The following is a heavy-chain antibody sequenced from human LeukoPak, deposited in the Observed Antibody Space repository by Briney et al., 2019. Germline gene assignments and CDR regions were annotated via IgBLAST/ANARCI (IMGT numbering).Heavy chain of an antibody. CDR2: ISGSGGST. V-gene: IGHV3-23*01. CDR3: AKDGRYYYDSSGYSRW. D-gene: IGHD3-22*01. CDR1: GFTFSSYA. J-gene: IGHJ4*02. Sequence: GGSLRLSCAASGFTFSSYAMSWVRQAPGKGLEWVSAISGSGGSTYYADSVKGRFTISRDNPKNTLYLQMNSLRAEDTAVYYCAKDGRYYYDSSGYSRWWGQGTLVTVSS.